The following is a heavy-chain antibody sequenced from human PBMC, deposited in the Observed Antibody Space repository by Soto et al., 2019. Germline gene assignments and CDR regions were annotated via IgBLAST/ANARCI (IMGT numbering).Heavy chain of an antibody. V-gene: IGHV1-69*01. CDR2: IIPIFGTA. D-gene: IGHD3-10*01. CDR3: AREGSSNESPYYGMDV. J-gene: IGHJ6*02. CDR1: GGTFSSYA. Sequence: QVQLVQSGAEVKKPGSSVKVSCKASGGTFSSYAISWVRQAPGQGLEWMGGIIPIFGTANYAQKFQGRVTITADESTSTXYMELSSLRSEDTAVYYCAREGSSNESPYYGMDVWGQGTTVTVSS.